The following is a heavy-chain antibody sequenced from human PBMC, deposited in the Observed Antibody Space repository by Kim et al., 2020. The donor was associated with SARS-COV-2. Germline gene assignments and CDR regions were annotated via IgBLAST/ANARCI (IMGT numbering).Heavy chain of an antibody. CDR3: VRFHSLSQMFDY. CDR1: GYTFTSYA. CDR2: INGGNGNR. Sequence: ASVKVSCKASGYTFTSYAIHWVRQAPGQRLEWMGWINGGNGNRKYSQQFQGRVTITRDTSGRTAYMEMSSLKFDDTAIYYCVRFHSLSQMFDYWGQGTLITVSS. J-gene: IGHJ4*02. D-gene: IGHD2-21*01. V-gene: IGHV1-3*01.